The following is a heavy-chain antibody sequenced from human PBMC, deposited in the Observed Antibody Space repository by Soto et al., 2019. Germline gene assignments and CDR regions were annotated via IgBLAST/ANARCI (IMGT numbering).Heavy chain of an antibody. D-gene: IGHD3-3*01. J-gene: IGHJ4*02. V-gene: IGHV1-18*01. CDR2: ISAYNGNT. CDR3: ARILTPHHYDVWSGYKYYCDY. CDR1: GYTFTSYG. Sequence: QVRLLQSGAEVKKPGASVKVSCKASGYTFTSYGISWVRQAPGQGLEWMGWISAYNGNTNYAQKLQGRVTMTTDTPTSTAYMELRSLRSDDTAVYYCARILTPHHYDVWSGYKYYCDYWGQGTLVTVSS.